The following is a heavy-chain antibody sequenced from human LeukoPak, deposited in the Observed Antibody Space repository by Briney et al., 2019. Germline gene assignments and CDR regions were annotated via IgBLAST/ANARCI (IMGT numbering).Heavy chain of an antibody. CDR3: APSIAAAGQYYFDY. CDR1: GFTFSSYS. J-gene: IGHJ4*02. Sequence: GGSLRLSCAASGFTFSSYSMNWVRQAPGKGLEWVSYISSSSTIYYADSVKGRFTISRDNAKNSLYLQMNSLRAEDTAVYYCAPSIAAAGQYYFDYWGQGTLVTVSS. D-gene: IGHD6-13*01. CDR2: ISSSSTI. V-gene: IGHV3-48*01.